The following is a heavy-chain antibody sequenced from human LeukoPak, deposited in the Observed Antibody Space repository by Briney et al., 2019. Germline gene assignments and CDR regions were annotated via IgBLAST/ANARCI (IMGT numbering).Heavy chain of an antibody. Sequence: GGSLRLSSADSGLTISNNWMSWVAQAPGKGREGVTNIKLDGSEQYYMYSVKGRFTISRDNGKNVLYLQMSSLRVGDTAVYYCVAGDGWLGDYWGQGRLVTV. V-gene: IGHV3-7*01. CDR2: IKLDGSEQ. J-gene: IGHJ4*02. D-gene: IGHD6-19*01. CDR1: GLTISNNW. CDR3: VAGDGWLGDY.